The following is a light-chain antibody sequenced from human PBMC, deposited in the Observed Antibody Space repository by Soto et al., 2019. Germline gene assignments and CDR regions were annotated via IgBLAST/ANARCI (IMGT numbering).Light chain of an antibody. CDR3: AAWDDSLNGLV. CDR1: SSNIGSNT. Sequence: QSVLTQPPSESGTTGQRVSISCSGSSSNIGSNTVNWYQQLLGTAPKILLYNNNQRPSGVPDRFSGSKSGTSASLAISGLQSEDDADYYCAAWDDSLNGLVFGTGTKLTVL. V-gene: IGLV1-44*01. CDR2: NNN. J-gene: IGLJ1*01.